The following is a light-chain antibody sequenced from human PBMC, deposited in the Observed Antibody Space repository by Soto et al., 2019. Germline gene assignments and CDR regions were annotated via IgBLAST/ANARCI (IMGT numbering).Light chain of an antibody. J-gene: IGKJ4*01. CDR2: RSF. Sequence: DIQMTQSPSSLSASLGDRVTITCRANQDIDTHLNWYQQKPGKDPKLLIFRSFALQSGVPSRFSGSGSGTDFTLTINSLQREDFATYFCQQTYSPYVSFGGGSKVEI. V-gene: IGKV1-39*01. CDR3: QQTYSPYVS. CDR1: QDIDTH.